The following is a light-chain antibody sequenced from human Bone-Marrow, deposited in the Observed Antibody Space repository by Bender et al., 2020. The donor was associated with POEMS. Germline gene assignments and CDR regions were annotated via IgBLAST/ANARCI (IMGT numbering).Light chain of an antibody. CDR3: SSYADSDIFVV. J-gene: IGLJ2*01. Sequence: QSVLTQPPSASGTPGQSVIISCSGTDSNFGGNNVNWYQHLPGSAPRLVVYSNYQRPSGVPARFSGSKSGNTASLTVSGVRAEDEAKYYCSSYADSDIFVVFGGGTELTVL. CDR2: SNY. V-gene: IGLV1-44*01. CDR1: DSNFGGNN.